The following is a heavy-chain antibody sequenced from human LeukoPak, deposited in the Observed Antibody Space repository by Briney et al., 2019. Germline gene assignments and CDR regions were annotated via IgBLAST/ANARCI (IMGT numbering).Heavy chain of an antibody. J-gene: IGHJ4*02. CDR1: GFTFSSYA. D-gene: IGHD5-18*01. V-gene: IGHV3-7*01. CDR3: AKQLWLFDY. Sequence: GGSLRLSCAASGFTFSSYAMSWVRQAPGKGLEWVANIKQDGSEKYYVDSVKGRFTISRDNAKNSLYLQMNSLRAEDTAAYYCAKQLWLFDYWGQGTLVTVSS. CDR2: IKQDGSEK.